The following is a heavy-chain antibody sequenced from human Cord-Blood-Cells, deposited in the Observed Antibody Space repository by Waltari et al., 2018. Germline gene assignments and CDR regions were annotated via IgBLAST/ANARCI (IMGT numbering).Heavy chain of an antibody. CDR1: GGSFSGYY. CDR3: ARGFRWGNYYDSSGYSYGMDV. Sequence: QVQLQQWGAGLLKPSETLSLTCAVYGGSFSGYYWSWIRQPSGRGLGWIGEINHSGSTNYNPSLKSRVTISVDTSKNQFSLKLSSVTAADTAVYYCARGFRWGNYYDSSGYSYGMDVWGQGTTVTVSS. V-gene: IGHV4-34*01. J-gene: IGHJ6*02. D-gene: IGHD3-22*01. CDR2: INHSGST.